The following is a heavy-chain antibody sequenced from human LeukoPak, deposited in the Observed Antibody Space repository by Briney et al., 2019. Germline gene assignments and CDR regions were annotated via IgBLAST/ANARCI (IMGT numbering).Heavy chain of an antibody. J-gene: IGHJ3*02. D-gene: IGHD6-13*01. CDR3: ASGYSSSLGAFDI. CDR1: GYSFTSYW. CDR2: IGPSDSYT. Sequence: GESLKISCKGSGYSFTSYWITWVRQMSGKGLEWMGRIGPSDSYTNYSPFFQGHVTISADKSISTAYLQWSSLKASDTAMYYCASGYSSSLGAFDIWGQGTMVTVSS. V-gene: IGHV5-10-1*01.